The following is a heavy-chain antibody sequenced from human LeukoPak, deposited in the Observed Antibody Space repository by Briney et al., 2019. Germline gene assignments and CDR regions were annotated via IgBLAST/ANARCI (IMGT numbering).Heavy chain of an antibody. CDR3: ARAARGYSGYGYAFDI. Sequence: ASVKVSCKASGGTFISYAISWVRQAPGQGLEWMGRIIPILGIANYAQKFQGRVTITADKSTSTAYMELSSLRSEDTAVYYCARAARGYSGYGYAFDIWGQGTMATVSS. CDR2: IIPILGIA. CDR1: GGTFISYA. J-gene: IGHJ3*02. V-gene: IGHV1-69*04. D-gene: IGHD5-12*01.